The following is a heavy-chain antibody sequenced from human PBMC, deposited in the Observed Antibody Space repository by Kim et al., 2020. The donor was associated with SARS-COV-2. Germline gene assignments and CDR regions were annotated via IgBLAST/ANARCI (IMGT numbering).Heavy chain of an antibody. V-gene: IGHV3-30*07. Sequence: ESVNGRFTISRDNSKKTLYLQMNSLRAEDTAVYYCARDGDYMVGAGNPDYWGQGTLVTVSS. CDR3: ARDGDYMVGAGNPDY. D-gene: IGHD1-26*01. J-gene: IGHJ4*02.